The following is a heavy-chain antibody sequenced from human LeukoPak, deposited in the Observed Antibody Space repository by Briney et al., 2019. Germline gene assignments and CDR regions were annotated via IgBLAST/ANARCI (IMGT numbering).Heavy chain of an antibody. J-gene: IGHJ6*02. Sequence: ASVKVSCKASGGTFSSYAISWVRQAPGQGLEWMGRIIVILGIADYAQKLQGRVTITADKSTTTVYMELSSLRSEDTAVYYCARDGMLRGVIDYSGMDVWGQGTTVTVSS. CDR1: GGTFSSYA. CDR2: IIVILGIA. V-gene: IGHV1-69*04. CDR3: ARDGMLRGVIDYSGMDV. D-gene: IGHD3-10*01.